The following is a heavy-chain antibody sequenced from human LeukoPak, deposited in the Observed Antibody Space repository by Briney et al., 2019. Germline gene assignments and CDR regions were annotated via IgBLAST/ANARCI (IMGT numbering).Heavy chain of an antibody. CDR3: AREGAVAGNDY. CDR1: GFTFSSYG. CDR2: MSYDGSNE. V-gene: IGHV3-30*03. J-gene: IGHJ4*02. Sequence: PGGSLRLSCAASGFTFSSYGMHWVRQAPGKGLEWVALMSYDGSNENYPASVKGRFTISRDNSKNTLYLQMNSLRAEDTAVYYCAREGAVAGNDYWGQGTLVTVSS. D-gene: IGHD6-19*01.